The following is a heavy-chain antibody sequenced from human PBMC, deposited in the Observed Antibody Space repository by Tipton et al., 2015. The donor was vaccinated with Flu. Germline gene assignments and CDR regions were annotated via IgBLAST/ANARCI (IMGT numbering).Heavy chain of an antibody. V-gene: IGHV4-61*02. Sequence: TLSLTCTVSGGPISSGDYYWSWIRQPAGKGLEWIGRIYSRGSTRYYPSLNSRVTISVDTSKNQFSLKLNSVTAADTAVYYCARGRALQGVKDYYYGLDVWGQGTLVTVSS. CDR1: GGPISSGDYY. CDR2: IYSRGST. J-gene: IGHJ6*02. D-gene: IGHD2-15*01. CDR3: ARGRALQGVKDYYYGLDV.